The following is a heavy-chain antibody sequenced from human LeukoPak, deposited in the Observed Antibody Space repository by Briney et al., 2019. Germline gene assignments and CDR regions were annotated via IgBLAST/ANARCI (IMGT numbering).Heavy chain of an antibody. Sequence: PGGSLRLSCAASGFTFSSYAVSWVRQAPGKGLEWVSAISGSGGGTYYADSVKGRFTISRDSSKNTVYLQMNSLSTEDTAVYYCAKTTTGYSSGRYPGWPVDYWGQGTLVTVSS. V-gene: IGHV3-23*01. D-gene: IGHD6-19*01. CDR1: GFTFSSYA. J-gene: IGHJ4*02. CDR2: ISGSGGGT. CDR3: AKTTTGYSSGRYPGWPVDY.